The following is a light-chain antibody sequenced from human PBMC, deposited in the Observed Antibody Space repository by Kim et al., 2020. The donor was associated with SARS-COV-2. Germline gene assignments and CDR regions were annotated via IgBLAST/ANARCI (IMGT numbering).Light chain of an antibody. V-gene: IGKV3-11*01. CDR2: DAS. J-gene: IGKJ4*01. CDR1: QSVSSY. CDR3: QQRGNWPLT. Sequence: WAHGERATLSCRASQSVSSYLAWYQQNPGQAPRLLIYDASNRATGIPARFSGSGSGTDFPLTIGSLEPEDFAVYYCQQRGNWPLTFGGGTKVDIK.